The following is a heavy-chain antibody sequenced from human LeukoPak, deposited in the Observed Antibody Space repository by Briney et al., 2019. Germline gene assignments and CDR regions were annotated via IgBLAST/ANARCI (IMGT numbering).Heavy chain of an antibody. J-gene: IGHJ4*02. D-gene: IGHD3-10*01. CDR1: GFTFSSYE. V-gene: IGHV3-9*01. CDR3: AKDPLYYGSGSYDY. Sequence: GGSLRLSCAASGFTFSSYEMNWVRQAPGKGLEWVSGISWNSGSIGYADSVKGRFTISRDNAKNSLYLQMNSLRAEDTALYYCAKDPLYYGSGSYDYWGQGTLVTVSS. CDR2: ISWNSGSI.